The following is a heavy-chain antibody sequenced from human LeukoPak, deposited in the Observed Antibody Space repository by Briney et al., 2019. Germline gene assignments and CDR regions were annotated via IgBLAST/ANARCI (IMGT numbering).Heavy chain of an antibody. J-gene: IGHJ4*02. CDR3: ARPLVGDALDY. V-gene: IGHV3-33*01. D-gene: IGHD1-26*01. CDR2: IWYGGSNE. Sequence: PGESLRLSCAASGFTFSRYGMHWVRQAPGKGLEWVAVIWYGGSNEYYADSVKGRFTIFRDNSKNTLHLQMNSLRAEDTAVYYCARPLVGDALDYWGQGTLVTVSS. CDR1: GFTFSRYG.